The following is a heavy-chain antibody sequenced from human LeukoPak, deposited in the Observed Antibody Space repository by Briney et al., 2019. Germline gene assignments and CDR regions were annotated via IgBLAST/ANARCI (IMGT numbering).Heavy chain of an antibody. CDR3: ARRGGDIVVVPAAIRDDYFDY. CDR1: GFTFSGYT. CDR2: ISYVGTNK. V-gene: IGHV3-30*04. D-gene: IGHD2-2*02. Sequence: PGGSLRLSCAASGFTFSGYTMHWVRQPPGKGLEWVASISYVGTNKNYADSVKGRFTISRDNSKNTLYLQMNSLRAEDTAVYYCARRGGDIVVVPAAIRDDYFDYWGQGTLVTVSS. J-gene: IGHJ4*02.